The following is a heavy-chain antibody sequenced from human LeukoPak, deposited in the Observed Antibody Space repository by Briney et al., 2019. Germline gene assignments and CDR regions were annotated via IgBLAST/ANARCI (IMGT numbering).Heavy chain of an antibody. D-gene: IGHD2-21*02. CDR3: ATRIFCGGDCYSSHGMDV. Sequence: GSLRLSCAASGFTFSDYYMSWIRQAPGKGLEWVSYINNSGSTIYYADSVKGRFTISRDNAKNSLYLQMNSLRPEDTAVYYCATRIFCGGDCYSSHGMDVWGPGTTVTVSS. CDR2: INNSGSTI. J-gene: IGHJ6*02. V-gene: IGHV3-11*01. CDR1: GFTFSDYY.